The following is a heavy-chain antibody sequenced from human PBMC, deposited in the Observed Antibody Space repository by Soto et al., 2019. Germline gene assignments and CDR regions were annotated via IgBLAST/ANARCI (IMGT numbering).Heavy chain of an antibody. CDR3: ARHWYSYKCLDV. CDR1: GASITRSAYY. J-gene: IGHJ6*02. D-gene: IGHD5-18*01. CDR2: VFYSGST. Sequence: SETLSLTCSVSGASITRSAYYWGWIRQAPGKGLEWIGNVFYSGSTHYNPSLKSRVTISVDTFKNQFSLNLTSVTAADTAVYYCARHWYSYKCLDVWGQGTAVTVS. V-gene: IGHV4-39*01.